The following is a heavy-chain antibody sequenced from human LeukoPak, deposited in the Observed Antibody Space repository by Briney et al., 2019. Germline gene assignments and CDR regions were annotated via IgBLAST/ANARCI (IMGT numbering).Heavy chain of an antibody. CDR2: FDPEDGET. J-gene: IGHJ6*03. Sequence: ASVKVSCKVSGYTLTELSMHWVRQAPGKGLEWMGGFDPEDGETIYAQKFQGRVTMTEDTSTDTAYMELSSLRPEDTAVYYCATHYDSGSYSGSAYYYYYMDVWGKGTTVTVSS. CDR3: ATHYDSGSYSGSAYYYYYMDV. CDR1: GYTLTELS. D-gene: IGHD3-10*01. V-gene: IGHV1-24*01.